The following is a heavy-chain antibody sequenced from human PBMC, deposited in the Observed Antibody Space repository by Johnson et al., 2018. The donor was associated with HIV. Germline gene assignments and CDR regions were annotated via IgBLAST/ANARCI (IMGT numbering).Heavy chain of an antibody. V-gene: IGHV3-11*04. J-gene: IGHJ3*02. CDR3: AKSLFSISWPYDAFDM. CDR1: GFTFSDYY. Sequence: QVQLVESGGGLVKPGGSLRLSCAASGFTFSDYYMSRIRQAPGKGLEWVSYISCSGCSIYADSVKGRFTISRDNAKNSLYLQMNSLRAEDTAVYYCAKSLFSISWPYDAFDMWGQGTMVTVS. CDR2: ISCSGCSI. D-gene: IGHD2/OR15-2a*01.